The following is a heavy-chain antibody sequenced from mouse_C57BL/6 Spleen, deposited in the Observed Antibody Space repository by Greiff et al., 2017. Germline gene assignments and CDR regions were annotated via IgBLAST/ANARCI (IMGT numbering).Heavy chain of an antibody. J-gene: IGHJ4*01. Sequence: QVQLKESGAELARPGASVKMSCKASGYTFTSYTMHWVKQRPGQGLEWIGYINPSSGYTKYNQKFKDKATLTADKSSSTAYMQLSSLTSDDSAVYYCARDGGVWYAMDYWGQGTSVTVSS. CDR3: ARDGGVWYAMDY. V-gene: IGHV1-4*01. CDR2: INPSSGYT. CDR1: GYTFTSYT.